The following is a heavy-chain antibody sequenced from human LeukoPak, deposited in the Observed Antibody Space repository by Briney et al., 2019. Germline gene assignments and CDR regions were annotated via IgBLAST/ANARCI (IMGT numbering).Heavy chain of an antibody. V-gene: IGHV1-69*04. CDR3: ARDQGPYYYDSSGYWAFDY. J-gene: IGHJ4*02. CDR2: IIPILGIA. D-gene: IGHD3-22*01. Sequence: GASVKVSCKASGGTFSSYAISWVRQAPGQGLEWMGRIIPILGIANYAQKFQGRVTITADKSTSTAYMELSSLRSEDTAVYYCARDQGPYYYDSSGYWAFDYWGQGTPVTVSS. CDR1: GGTFSSYA.